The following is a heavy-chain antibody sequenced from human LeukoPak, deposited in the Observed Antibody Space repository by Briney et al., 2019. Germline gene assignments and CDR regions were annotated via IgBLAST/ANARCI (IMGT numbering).Heavy chain of an antibody. D-gene: IGHD1-1*01. V-gene: IGHV4-59*01. CDR2: ISYSGST. J-gene: IGHJ5*02. Sequence: SGTLSLTCTVSGFSISSYYLSWIRQPPGKGLEWIGYISYSGSTNFNPSLKSRVTISVDTSKNQFSLKLSSVTAADTAVYYCAREGTAGTNLNWFDPWGQGTLVTVSS. CDR3: AREGTAGTNLNWFDP. CDR1: GFSISSYY.